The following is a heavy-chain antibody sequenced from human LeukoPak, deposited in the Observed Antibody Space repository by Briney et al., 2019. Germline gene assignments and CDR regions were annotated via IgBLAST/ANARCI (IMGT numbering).Heavy chain of an antibody. Sequence: PGGSLRLSCADSGFTFSSYWMNWVRQAPGEGLEWVANIKHDGSEEYYADFVKGRFTISRDNAKNSLYLQMDSLRAEDTAVYYCARDAGHSGYDLLDYWGQGTLVTVSS. J-gene: IGHJ4*02. V-gene: IGHV3-7*01. CDR3: ARDAGHSGYDLLDY. CDR1: GFTFSSYW. D-gene: IGHD5-12*01. CDR2: IKHDGSEE.